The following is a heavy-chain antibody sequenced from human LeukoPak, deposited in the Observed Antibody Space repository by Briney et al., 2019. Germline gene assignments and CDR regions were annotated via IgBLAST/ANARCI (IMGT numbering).Heavy chain of an antibody. D-gene: IGHD3-9*01. V-gene: IGHV3-74*01. CDR2: INGDGSST. CDR3: ARESTDWPDY. J-gene: IGHJ4*02. Sequence: PGGSLRLSCAASGFTFSTYWMHWVRQAPGKGLVWVSRINGDGSSTSYADSVKGRFTISRDNAKNTLYLQMNSLRAEDTAVYYCARESTDWPDYWGQGTLVTVSS. CDR1: GFTFSTYW.